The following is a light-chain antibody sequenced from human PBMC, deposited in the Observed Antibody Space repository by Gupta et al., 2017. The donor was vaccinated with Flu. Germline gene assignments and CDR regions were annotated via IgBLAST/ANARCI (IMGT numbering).Light chain of an antibody. CDR2: AAS. V-gene: IGKV1-9*01. CDR1: QVISSY. CDR3: QQLKNYPPLS. J-gene: IGKJ5*01. Sequence: SFRYASVGYRGTITCRARQVISSYLVWYQQKPCKAPKLLIYAASTWQIGVPSRFSGSGFGKELPLTNSSRQQEDFAPYYFQQLKNYPPLSFGQGTRLEIK.